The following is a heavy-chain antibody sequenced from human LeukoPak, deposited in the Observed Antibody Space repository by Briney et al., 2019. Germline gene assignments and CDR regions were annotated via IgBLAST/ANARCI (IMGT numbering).Heavy chain of an antibody. CDR3: ARDGIFGPHFDY. V-gene: IGHV3-21*01. D-gene: IGHD3-3*01. Sequence: PGGSLRLSCAASGFTFSSYSMNWVRQAPGKGLEWVSSISSSSSYIYYADSVKGRFTISRDNAKNSLYLQMNSLRAEDTAVYYCARDGIFGPHFDYWGQGTLVTVSS. J-gene: IGHJ4*02. CDR2: ISSSSSYI. CDR1: GFTFSSYS.